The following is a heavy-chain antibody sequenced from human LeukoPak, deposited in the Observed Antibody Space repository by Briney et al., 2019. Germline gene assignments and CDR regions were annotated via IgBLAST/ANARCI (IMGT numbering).Heavy chain of an antibody. D-gene: IGHD6-13*01. CDR3: ARDKTYSSSSDY. Sequence: GSLRLSCAASGFTFSSYSMNWVRQAPGKGLEWVSSISSSSSYIYYADSVKGRFTISRDNAKNSLYLQMNSLRAEDTAVYYCARDKTYSSSSDYWGQGTLVTVSS. CDR2: ISSSSSYI. J-gene: IGHJ4*02. V-gene: IGHV3-21*01. CDR1: GFTFSSYS.